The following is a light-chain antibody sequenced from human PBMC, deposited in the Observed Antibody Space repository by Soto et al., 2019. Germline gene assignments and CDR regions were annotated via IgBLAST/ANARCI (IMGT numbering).Light chain of an antibody. J-gene: IGKJ1*01. V-gene: IGKV1-39*01. CDR1: QSIRNY. CDR3: QQSYSTPA. Sequence: DIQMTQSPSSLSASVGDRVTITCRASQSIRNYLNWYQQKPGKAPKLLISAASSLHSGVPSRFSGSGSGTDFTLTISSLQPEDFATYYCQQSYSTPAFGQGTRVEIK. CDR2: AAS.